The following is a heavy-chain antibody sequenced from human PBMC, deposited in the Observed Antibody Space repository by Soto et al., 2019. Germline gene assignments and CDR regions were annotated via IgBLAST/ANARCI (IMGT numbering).Heavy chain of an antibody. J-gene: IGHJ6*02. CDR3: VKQRGSGKTYGYKMDV. V-gene: IGHV3-23*01. CDR2: INYSGSTT. Sequence: EVQLLESGGGLVQPGGSLRLSCETSGFSFNTYAMTWVRQAPGKGLEWVAVINYSGSTTFYAQSVKGRFTISRDNSRNTVFLQMDSLRAEDTAVYYCVKQRGSGKTYGYKMDVWGLGTTVIVSS. CDR1: GFSFNTYA. D-gene: IGHD3-10*01.